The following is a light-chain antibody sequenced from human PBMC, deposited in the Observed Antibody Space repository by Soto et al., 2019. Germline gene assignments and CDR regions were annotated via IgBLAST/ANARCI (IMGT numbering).Light chain of an antibody. CDR1: SSDVGGHNY. Sequence: QSVLTQPASVSGSPGQSITISCTGTSSDVGGHNYVSWYQQYPGKAPKLIIYEVTNRPSGISDRFSGSKSGSTASLTISGLQAEDEADYYCCSYTSTNTRVLGGGTKVTVL. CDR2: EVT. J-gene: IGLJ3*02. V-gene: IGLV2-14*01. CDR3: CSYTSTNTRV.